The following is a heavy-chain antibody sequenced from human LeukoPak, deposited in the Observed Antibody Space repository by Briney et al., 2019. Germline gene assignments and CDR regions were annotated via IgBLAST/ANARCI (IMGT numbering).Heavy chain of an antibody. CDR2: INTSGST. Sequence: SETLSLTCTVSGGSISSGSYYWSWIRQPAGKGLEWIGRINTSGSTNYNPSLKSRVTISADTSKNQFSMRLRSVTVADTAVYYCARQGPTETFDYWGQGALVTVSS. CDR1: GGSISSGSYY. D-gene: IGHD1-1*01. J-gene: IGHJ4*02. CDR3: ARQGPTETFDY. V-gene: IGHV4-61*02.